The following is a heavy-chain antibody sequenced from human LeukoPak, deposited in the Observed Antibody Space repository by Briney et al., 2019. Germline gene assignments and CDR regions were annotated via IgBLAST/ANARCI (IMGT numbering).Heavy chain of an antibody. J-gene: IGHJ5*02. CDR2: INAGNGNT. CDR1: GYTFTSYA. D-gene: IGHD2-2*01. V-gene: IGHV1-3*01. Sequence: ASVKVSCKASGYTFTSYAMHWVRQAPGQRLEWMGWINAGNGNTKYSQKFQGRVTITRDTSASTAYMELSSLRSEDTAVYYCARDHCSSTSCFPGLWFDPWGQGTLVTVSS. CDR3: ARDHCSSTSCFPGLWFDP.